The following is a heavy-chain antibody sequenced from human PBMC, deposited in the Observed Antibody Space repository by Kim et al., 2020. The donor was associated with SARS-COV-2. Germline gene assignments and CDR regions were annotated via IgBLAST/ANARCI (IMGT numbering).Heavy chain of an antibody. D-gene: IGHD3-10*01. V-gene: IGHV1-18*01. J-gene: IGHJ4*02. Sequence: QKLQGRVTMTTDTSTSTAYMELRSLRSDDTAVYYCARVSRWFGELYYFDYWGQGTLVTVSS. CDR3: ARVSRWFGELYYFDY.